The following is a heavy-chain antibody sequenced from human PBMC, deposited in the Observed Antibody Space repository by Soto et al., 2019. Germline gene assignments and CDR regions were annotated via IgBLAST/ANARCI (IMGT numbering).Heavy chain of an antibody. V-gene: IGHV5-51*01. J-gene: IGHJ4*02. CDR2: IYPGDSDT. CDR3: ARSAYYDFWSGFIY. CDR1: GYSFSSYW. Sequence: TGESLKISCKGSGYSFSSYWIGWVRQMPGKGLEWMGIIYPGDSDTRYSPSFQGQVTISADKSVSNAYLQWSSLKASDTAMYYCARSAYYDFWSGFIYWGQGTLVTVSS. D-gene: IGHD3-3*01.